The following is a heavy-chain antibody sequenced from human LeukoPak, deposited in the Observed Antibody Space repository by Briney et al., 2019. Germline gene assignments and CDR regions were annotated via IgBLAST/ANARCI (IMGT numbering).Heavy chain of an antibody. J-gene: IGHJ4*02. Sequence: SETLSLTCTVSGGSISNGSYYWSWIRQPAGKGLEWIGYISYSGSTYYSPSLKSRVTISVDTSKNQFSLKLSSVTAADTAVYYCARGYYDILTGYYNNPNYYFDYWGQGTLVTVSS. V-gene: IGHV4-61*10. CDR3: ARGYYDILTGYYNNPNYYFDY. CDR2: ISYSGST. D-gene: IGHD3-9*01. CDR1: GGSISNGSYY.